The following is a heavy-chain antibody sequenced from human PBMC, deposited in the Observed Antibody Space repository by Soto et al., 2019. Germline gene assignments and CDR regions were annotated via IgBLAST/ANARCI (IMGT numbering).Heavy chain of an antibody. CDR3: ASGYSYGSGYYFDY. V-gene: IGHV4-39*01. J-gene: IGHJ4*02. Sequence: PSETLSLTCTVSGGSISSSSYYWGWIRQPPGKGLEWIGSIYYSGSTYYNPSLKSRVTISVDTSKNQFSLKLSSVTAADTAVYYCASGYSYGSGYYFDYWGQGTLVTVSS. CDR2: IYYSGST. D-gene: IGHD5-18*01. CDR1: GGSISSSSYY.